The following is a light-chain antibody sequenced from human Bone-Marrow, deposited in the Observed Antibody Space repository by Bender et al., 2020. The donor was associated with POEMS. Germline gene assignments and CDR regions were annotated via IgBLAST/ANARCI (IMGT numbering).Light chain of an antibody. V-gene: IGLV1-47*01. CDR1: SRNIGGNF. J-gene: IGLJ3*02. Sequence: QSVLTQPPSASGAPGQRVTISCSGSSRNIGGNFVYWYQQLPGMAPKLLIYRNDQRPSGVPDRFSGSNSGTSASLAISGLRSEDEADYYCATWDDSLSGRVFGGGTKLTVL. CDR2: RND. CDR3: ATWDDSLSGRV.